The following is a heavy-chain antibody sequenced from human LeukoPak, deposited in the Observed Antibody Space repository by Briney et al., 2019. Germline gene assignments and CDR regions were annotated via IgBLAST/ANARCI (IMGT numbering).Heavy chain of an antibody. CDR2: IIPIFGTA. Sequence: GASVKVSCKASGGTFSSYAISWVRQAPGQGLEWMGGIIPIFGTANYAQKFQGRVTITADESTSTAYMELSSLRSEDTAVYYCATYSSGWYTRYYYYYYGMDVWGQGTTVAVSS. V-gene: IGHV1-69*13. J-gene: IGHJ6*02. CDR1: GGTFSSYA. D-gene: IGHD6-19*01. CDR3: ATYSSGWYTRYYYYYYGMDV.